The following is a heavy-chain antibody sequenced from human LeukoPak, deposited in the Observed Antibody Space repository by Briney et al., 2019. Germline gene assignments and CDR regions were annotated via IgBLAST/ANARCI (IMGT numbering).Heavy chain of an antibody. CDR1: GGSISSYY. J-gene: IGHJ5*02. Sequence: SETLSLTCTVSGGSISSYYWSWIRQPPGKGLEWIGYIYYSGSTNYNPSLKSRVTISVDTSKNQFSLKLTSVTAADTAVYYCARRTPVLRSGTSSNWFDPWGQGTLVTVSS. CDR3: ARRTPVLRSGTSSNWFDP. D-gene: IGHD2-15*01. CDR2: IYYSGST. V-gene: IGHV4-59*01.